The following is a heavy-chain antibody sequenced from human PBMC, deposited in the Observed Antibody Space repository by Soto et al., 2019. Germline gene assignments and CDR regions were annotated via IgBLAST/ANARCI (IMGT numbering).Heavy chain of an antibody. J-gene: IGHJ6*02. D-gene: IGHD3-22*01. CDR3: ARGHYYDSRRGMDV. CDR2: IIPIFGTA. CDR1: GGTFSSYA. Sequence: ASEKVSCKASGGTFSSYAISWVRQAPGQGLEWMGGIIPIFGTANYAQKFQGRVTITADESTSTAYMELSSLRSEDTAVYYCARGHYYDSRRGMDVWGQGTTVTVSS. V-gene: IGHV1-69*13.